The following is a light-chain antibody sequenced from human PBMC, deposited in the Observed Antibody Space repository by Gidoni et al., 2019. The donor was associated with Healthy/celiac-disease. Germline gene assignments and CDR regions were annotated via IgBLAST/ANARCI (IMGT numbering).Light chain of an antibody. CDR3: QSYDSSYV. CDR1: SSNIGAGYD. V-gene: IGLV1-40*01. Sequence: QSVLTQPPSVSGAPGQRVTISCTGSSSNIGAGYDVHWYQQLPGTDPKLLIYGNSNRPSGVPDRFSGSKSGTSASLAITGLQAEDEADYYCQSYDSSYVFGTGTKVTVL. J-gene: IGLJ1*01. CDR2: GNS.